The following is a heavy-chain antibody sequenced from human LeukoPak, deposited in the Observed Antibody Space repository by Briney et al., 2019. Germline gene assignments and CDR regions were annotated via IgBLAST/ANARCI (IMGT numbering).Heavy chain of an antibody. CDR1: GFTFSSYA. Sequence: GGSLRLSCAASGFTFSSYAMHWVRQAPGKGLEWVAVISYDGSNKYYADSVKGRFTISRDNSKNTLYLQVNSLRAEDTAVYYCARWRYDSSDPSFDYWGQGTLVTVSS. CDR3: ARWRYDSSDPSFDY. D-gene: IGHD3-22*01. J-gene: IGHJ4*02. CDR2: ISYDGSNK. V-gene: IGHV3-30*04.